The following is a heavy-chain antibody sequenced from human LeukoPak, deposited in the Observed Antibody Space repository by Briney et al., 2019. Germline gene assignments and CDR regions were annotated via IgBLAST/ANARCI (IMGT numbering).Heavy chain of an antibody. Sequence: PGGSLRLSCAASGFTFSSYAMHWVRQAPGKGLEWVSAISGSGGSTYYADSVKGRFTISRDNSKNSLYLQMNSLRAEDTAVYYCARSGNTGRNWYFDLWGRGTLVTVSS. CDR2: ISGSGGST. V-gene: IGHV3-23*01. J-gene: IGHJ2*01. CDR3: ARSGNTGRNWYFDL. CDR1: GFTFSSYA. D-gene: IGHD3-10*01.